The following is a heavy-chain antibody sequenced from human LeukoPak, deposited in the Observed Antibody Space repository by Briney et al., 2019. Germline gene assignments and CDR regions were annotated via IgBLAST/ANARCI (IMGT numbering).Heavy chain of an antibody. J-gene: IGHJ3*02. CDR1: RDTFADYY. Sequence: ASVKVSCKASRDTFADYYIHWVRQAPGQGLEWMGVINPNGGSTTYAQSFRGRVTMTRDMSTSTVYMEVSSLRSEDTAVFYCARSYDNSGYYHEGAFDIWGQGTMVTVSS. CDR3: ARSYDNSGYYHEGAFDI. V-gene: IGHV1-46*01. CDR2: INPNGGST. D-gene: IGHD3-22*01.